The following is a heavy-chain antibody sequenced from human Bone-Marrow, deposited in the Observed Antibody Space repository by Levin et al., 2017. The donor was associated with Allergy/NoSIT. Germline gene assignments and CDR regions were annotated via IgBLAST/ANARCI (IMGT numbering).Heavy chain of an antibody. Sequence: GESLKISCTASGFTLTEYAVHWVRQAPGKGLEWLALISYDGDTKYYADSVRGRFTISRDNSKDTLYLQMDSLGADDTSVYYCARARGDSFGFDYYYMDVWGKGALVTVSS. J-gene: IGHJ6*03. CDR3: ARARGDSFGFDYYYMDV. CDR2: ISYDGDTK. CDR1: GFTLTEYA. V-gene: IGHV3-30-3*01. D-gene: IGHD5-18*01.